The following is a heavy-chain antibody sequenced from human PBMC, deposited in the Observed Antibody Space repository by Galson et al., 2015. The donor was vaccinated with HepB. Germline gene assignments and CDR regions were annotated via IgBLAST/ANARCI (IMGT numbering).Heavy chain of an antibody. D-gene: IGHD6-19*01. Sequence: SLRLSCAASGFTFSNYGMHWVRQAPGKGLEWVAVIWYDESNKYYADSVKGRFTISRDNSKNTLYLQMNSLRAEDTAVYYCARDRVGIAVDYWGQGTLVTVSS. CDR1: GFTFSNYG. CDR2: IWYDESNK. J-gene: IGHJ4*02. CDR3: ARDRVGIAVDY. V-gene: IGHV3-33*01.